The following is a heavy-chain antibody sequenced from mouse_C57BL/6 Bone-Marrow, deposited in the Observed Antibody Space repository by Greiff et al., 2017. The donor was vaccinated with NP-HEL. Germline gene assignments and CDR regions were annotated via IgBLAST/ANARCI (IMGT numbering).Heavy chain of an antibody. CDR3: ARARYGSNWYFDV. CDR1: GYAFTNYL. D-gene: IGHD1-1*01. J-gene: IGHJ1*03. V-gene: IGHV1-54*01. Sequence: VQLQQSGAELVRPGTSVKVSCKASGYAFTNYLIEWVKQRPGQGLEWIGVINPGSGGTNYNEKFKGKATLTADKSSSTAYMQLSSLTSEDSAVYFCARARYGSNWYFDVWGTGTTVTVSS. CDR2: INPGSGGT.